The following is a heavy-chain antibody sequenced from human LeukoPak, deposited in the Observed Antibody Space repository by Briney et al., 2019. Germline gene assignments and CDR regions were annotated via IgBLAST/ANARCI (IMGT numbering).Heavy chain of an antibody. Sequence: SETLSLTCAVYGGSFSGYYWSWIRQPPGKGLEWIGEINHSGSTNYNSSLKSRVTISVDTSKNQFSLKLSSVTAADTAVYYCARVGCGGDCYSWSWFDPWGQGTLVTVSS. J-gene: IGHJ5*02. D-gene: IGHD2-21*02. V-gene: IGHV4-34*01. CDR3: ARVGCGGDCYSWSWFDP. CDR1: GGSFSGYY. CDR2: INHSGST.